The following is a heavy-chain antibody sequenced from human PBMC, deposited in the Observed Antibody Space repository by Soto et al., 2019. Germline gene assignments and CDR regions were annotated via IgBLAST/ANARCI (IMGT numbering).Heavy chain of an antibody. D-gene: IGHD4-17*01. V-gene: IGHV3-48*02. J-gene: IGHJ4*02. CDR1: RFTFSNYD. Sequence: GGSLRLSCAASRFTFSNYDMNWVRQAPGKGLEWVSFITTSSDTIYYADSVKGRFTISRDNSKSSLYLHMNSLRDEDTAVYYCATSVGATDYDFYWGQGTLVTVSS. CDR2: ITTSSDTI. CDR3: ATSVGATDYDFY.